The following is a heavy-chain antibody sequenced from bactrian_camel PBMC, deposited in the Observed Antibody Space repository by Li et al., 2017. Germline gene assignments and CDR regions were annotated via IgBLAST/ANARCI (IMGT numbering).Heavy chain of an antibody. CDR3: AAVARLYCAGVSCYSLFEQFGS. J-gene: IGHJ6*01. CDR2: IRNGGGET. V-gene: IGHV3S45*01. Sequence: HVQLVESGGGSVQAGGSLRLSCKVSGHSRGSNCVGWYRLPPGRAPAEREGIAAIRNGGGETWYAGSVKGRFTISRDVATDTLYLQMNSLKPEDTAMYYCAAVARLYCAGVSCYSLFEQFGSWGRGTQVTVS. D-gene: IGHD6*01. CDR1: GHSRGSNC.